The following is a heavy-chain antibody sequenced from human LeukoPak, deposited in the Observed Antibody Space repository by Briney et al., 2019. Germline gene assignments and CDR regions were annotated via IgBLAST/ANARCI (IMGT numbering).Heavy chain of an antibody. J-gene: IGHJ3*02. D-gene: IGHD1-26*01. CDR2: ISRSGSTK. CDR1: GFTFSDYN. Sequence: PGGSLRLSCAASGFTFSDYNMRWIRQAPGKGLEWVSSISRSGSTKYYADSVKGRFTISRDNAKNTLYLQMNYLRAEDTAVYYCARDPSYRGFDAFDIWGQGTMVTVSS. CDR3: ARDPSYRGFDAFDI. V-gene: IGHV3-11*04.